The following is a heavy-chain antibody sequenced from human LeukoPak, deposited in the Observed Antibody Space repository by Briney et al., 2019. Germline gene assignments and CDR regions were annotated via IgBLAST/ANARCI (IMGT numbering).Heavy chain of an antibody. CDR3: ARGGSNQYYYMDV. CDR1: GFTFSNYA. Sequence: GGSLRLSCAASGFTFSNYAMSWVRQAPGKGLEWVSYISSSGSTIYYADSVKGRFTISRDNAKNSLYLQMNSLRSEDTAVYYCARGGSNQYYYMDVWGKGTTVTVSS. CDR2: ISSSGSTI. V-gene: IGHV3-11*01. J-gene: IGHJ6*03. D-gene: IGHD4-23*01.